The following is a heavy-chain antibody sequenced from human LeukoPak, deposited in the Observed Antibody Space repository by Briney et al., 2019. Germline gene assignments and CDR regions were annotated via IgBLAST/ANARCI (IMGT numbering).Heavy chain of an antibody. CDR2: ISGSGDST. D-gene: IGHD3-10*01. Sequence: GGSLRLSCAASGFTFSTYGMSWVRQAPGKGLEWVSAISGSGDSTYYADSVKGRFTISRDNSKNTLYLQMNSLRAEDTAVYYCARDSGSYYNSWDYWGQGTLVTVSS. CDR1: GFTFSTYG. V-gene: IGHV3-23*01. CDR3: ARDSGSYYNSWDY. J-gene: IGHJ4*02.